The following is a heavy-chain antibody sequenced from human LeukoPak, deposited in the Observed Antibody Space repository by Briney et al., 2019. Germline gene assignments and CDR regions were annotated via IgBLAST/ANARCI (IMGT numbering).Heavy chain of an antibody. V-gene: IGHV3-23*01. D-gene: IGHD6-13*01. J-gene: IGHJ6*02. CDR1: GFTVSSNY. CDR3: EKRTSDSGSWYNYYYYGMDV. CDR2: ISGSGGST. Sequence: GGSLRLSCAVSGFTVSSNYMGWVRQAPGKGLEWVSAISGSGGSTYNADSVKDRFTISRDNSKNTLYLQMNSLRLENTAVYYCEKRTSDSGSWYNYYYYGMDVWGQGTTVTVSS.